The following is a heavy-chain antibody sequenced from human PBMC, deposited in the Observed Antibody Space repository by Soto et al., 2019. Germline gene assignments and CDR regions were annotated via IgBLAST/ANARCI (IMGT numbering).Heavy chain of an antibody. Sequence: SVKVSCKASGGTFSSYAISWVRQAPGQGLEWMGGIIPIFGTANYAQKFQGRVTITADKSTSTAYMELSSLRSEDTAVYYCARDPPYDSSGYYSGGAFDIWGQGTMVTVS. J-gene: IGHJ3*02. D-gene: IGHD3-22*01. CDR3: ARDPPYDSSGYYSGGAFDI. CDR1: GGTFSSYA. V-gene: IGHV1-69*06. CDR2: IIPIFGTA.